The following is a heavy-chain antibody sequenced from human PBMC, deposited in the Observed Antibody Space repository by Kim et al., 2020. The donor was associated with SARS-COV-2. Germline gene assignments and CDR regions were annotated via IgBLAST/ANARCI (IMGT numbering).Heavy chain of an antibody. D-gene: IGHD3-16*01. CDR3: ARTRGSAPDY. J-gene: IGHJ4*02. V-gene: IGHV4-39*01. Sequence: SETLSLTCTVSGGSVSSSSYYWGWIRQPPGKGLEWIGNIYYSGSTNYSPSLKSRVTISVDTSKNQFSLKLSSVTAADTAVYYRARTRGSAPDYWGQGTLVTVSS. CDR2: IYYSGST. CDR1: GGSVSSSSYY.